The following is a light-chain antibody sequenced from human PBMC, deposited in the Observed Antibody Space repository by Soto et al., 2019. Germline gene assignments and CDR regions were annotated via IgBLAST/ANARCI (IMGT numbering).Light chain of an antibody. CDR1: SSNIGAGYD. CDR2: GNS. CDR3: AAWDDSLSGYV. Sequence: QSVLTQPPSVSGAPGQRVTISCTGSSSNIGAGYDVHWYQQLPGTAPKLLIYGNSHRPSGVPDRFSGSKSGTSASLAISGLRSEDEADYYCAAWDDSLSGYVFGTGTKVTVL. J-gene: IGLJ1*01. V-gene: IGLV1-40*01.